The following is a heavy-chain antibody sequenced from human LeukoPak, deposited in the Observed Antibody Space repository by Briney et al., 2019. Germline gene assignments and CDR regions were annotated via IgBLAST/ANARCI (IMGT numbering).Heavy chain of an antibody. CDR1: GFTFSSYW. CDR2: INSDGIST. D-gene: IGHD2-15*01. V-gene: IGHV3-74*01. Sequence: GGSLRLSCAASGFTFSSYWMHCVRQAPGKGLEWVSRINSDGISTSYADSVKGRFTISRDNAKNTLYLQMNSLRAEDTAVYYCARRYCSGGSCYLDYWGQGTLVTVSS. CDR3: ARRYCSGGSCYLDY. J-gene: IGHJ4*02.